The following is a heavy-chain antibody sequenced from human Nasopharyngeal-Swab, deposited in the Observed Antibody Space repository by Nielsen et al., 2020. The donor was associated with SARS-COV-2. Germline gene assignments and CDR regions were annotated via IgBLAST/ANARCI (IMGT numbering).Heavy chain of an antibody. CDR3: ARGRGSSSWYLRFDY. V-gene: IGHV4-34*01. CDR1: GGSFSGYS. D-gene: IGHD6-13*01. Sequence: SDTLSLTCAVHGGSFSGYSWSWIRQPPGKGLEWIGEINHSGSTNYNPSLKSPVTISVDTSKNQFSLKLSSVTAADTAVYYCARGRGSSSWYLRFDYWGQGTLVTVSS. J-gene: IGHJ4*02. CDR2: INHSGST.